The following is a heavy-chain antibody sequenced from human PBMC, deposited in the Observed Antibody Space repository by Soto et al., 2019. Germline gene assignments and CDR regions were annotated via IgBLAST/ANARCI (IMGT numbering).Heavy chain of an antibody. J-gene: IGHJ5*02. Sequence: SETLSLTCTVSGGSLSSSSYYWGWIRQPPGKGLEWIGSIYYSGSTYYNPSLKSRVTISVDTSKNQFSLKLSSVTAADTAVYYCARLWIRAVIITWGQGTLVNVSS. CDR2: IYYSGST. CDR1: GGSLSSSSYY. V-gene: IGHV4-39*01. D-gene: IGHD3-10*01. CDR3: ARLWIRAVIIT.